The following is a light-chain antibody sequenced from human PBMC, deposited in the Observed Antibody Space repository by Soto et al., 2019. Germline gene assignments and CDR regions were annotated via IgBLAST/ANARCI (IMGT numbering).Light chain of an antibody. CDR3: QSYDSSLSGSEV. CDR2: GNS. Sequence: QSVLTQPPPVSGAPGQRVTISCTGSSSKIGAGYDVHWYQQLPGTAPKLLIYGNSNRPSGVPDRFSGSKSGTSASLAITGLQAEDEADYYCQSYDSSLSGSEVFGTGTKVTVL. CDR1: SSKIGAGYD. V-gene: IGLV1-40*01. J-gene: IGLJ1*01.